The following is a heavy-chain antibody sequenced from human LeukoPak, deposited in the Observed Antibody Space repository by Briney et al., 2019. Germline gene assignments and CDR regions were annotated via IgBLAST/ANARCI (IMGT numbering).Heavy chain of an antibody. CDR1: GGSISSYY. Sequence: PSETLSLTCTVSGGSISSYYWSWIRQPPGKGLEWIGYIYYSGSTNYNPSLKSRVTISVDTSKNQFSLKLSSVTAADTAVYCCARGVYYDSSGYYQGLDAFGIWGQGTMVTVSS. CDR3: ARGVYYDSSGYYQGLDAFGI. V-gene: IGHV4-59*01. D-gene: IGHD3-22*01. CDR2: IYYSGST. J-gene: IGHJ3*02.